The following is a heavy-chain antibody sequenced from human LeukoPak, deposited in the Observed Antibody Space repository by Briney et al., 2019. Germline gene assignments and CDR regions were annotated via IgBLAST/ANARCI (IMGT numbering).Heavy chain of an antibody. D-gene: IGHD3-10*01. J-gene: IGHJ4*02. CDR3: AREGVLWFGELLGPYYFDY. Sequence: ASVKVSCKASGYTFTSYGISWVRQAPGQGLEWMGWISAYNGNTNYAQKPQGRVTMTTDTSTSTAYMELRSLRSDDTAVYYCAREGVLWFGELLGPYYFDYWGQGTLVTVSS. CDR1: GYTFTSYG. V-gene: IGHV1-18*01. CDR2: ISAYNGNT.